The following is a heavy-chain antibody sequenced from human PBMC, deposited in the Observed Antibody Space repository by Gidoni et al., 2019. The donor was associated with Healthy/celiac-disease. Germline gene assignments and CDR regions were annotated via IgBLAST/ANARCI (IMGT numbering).Heavy chain of an antibody. V-gene: IGHV5-10-1*03. CDR3: ARQVREAVPGRGDFQH. Sequence: EVQLVQSGAEVKKPGESLRISCKGSGYSFTSYWISWVRQMPGKGLEWMGRIDPSDSYTNYSPSFQGHVTISADKSISTAYLQWSSLKASDTAMYYCARQVREAVPGRGDFQHWGQGTLVTVSS. CDR2: IDPSDSYT. D-gene: IGHD3-10*01. J-gene: IGHJ1*01. CDR1: GYSFTSYW.